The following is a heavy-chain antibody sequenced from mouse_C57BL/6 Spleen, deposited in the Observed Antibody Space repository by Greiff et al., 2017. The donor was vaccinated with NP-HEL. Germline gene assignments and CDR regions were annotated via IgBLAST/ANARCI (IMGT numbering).Heavy chain of an antibody. Sequence: VQLQQPGAELVKPGASVKLSCKASGYTFTSYWMHWVKQRPGQGLEWIGMIHPNSGSTNYNEKFKSKATLTVDKSSSTAYMQLSSLTSEDSAVYYCAGSLYYGSSYRAMDYWGQGTSVTVSS. CDR1: GYTFTSYW. CDR2: IHPNSGST. CDR3: AGSLYYGSSYRAMDY. J-gene: IGHJ4*01. D-gene: IGHD1-1*01. V-gene: IGHV1-64*01.